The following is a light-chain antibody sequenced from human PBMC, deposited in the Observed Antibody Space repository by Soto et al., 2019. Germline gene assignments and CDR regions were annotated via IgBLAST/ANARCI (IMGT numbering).Light chain of an antibody. J-gene: IGKJ1*01. CDR1: QSISGY. V-gene: IGKV1-39*01. CDR2: AAS. CDR3: QQTYSTPT. Sequence: DIQMTQSPSSLSAFVGDRVTITCRASQSISGYLNWYQQKPGKAPKLLIYAASSLQSGVPSRFSGSGSGTDFTLTISSLQPEDFATYYCQQTYSTPTFGQGTKVDIK.